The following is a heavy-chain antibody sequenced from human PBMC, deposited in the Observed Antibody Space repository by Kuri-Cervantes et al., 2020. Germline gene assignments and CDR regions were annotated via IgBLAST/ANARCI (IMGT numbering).Heavy chain of an antibody. CDR3: ARDLRFTMVRGVIRQFDY. J-gene: IGHJ4*02. CDR1: GFTFSSYS. CDR2: ISSSGSTI. D-gene: IGHD3-10*01. V-gene: IGHV3-48*04. Sequence: GGSLRLSCAASGFTFSSYSMNWVRQAPGKGLEWVSYISSSGSTIYYADSVKGRFTISRDNAKNSLYLQMNSLRAEDTAVYYCARDLRFTMVRGVIRQFDYWGQGTLVTVSS.